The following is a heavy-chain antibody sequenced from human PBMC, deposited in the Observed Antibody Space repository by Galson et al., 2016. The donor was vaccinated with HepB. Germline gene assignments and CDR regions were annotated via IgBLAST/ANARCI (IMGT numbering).Heavy chain of an antibody. V-gene: IGHV3-74*01. Sequence: SLRLSCAASGFTFSSYSMNWVRQAPGKGLVWVSRINSDGTISNYADSVKGRFTISRDNAKNTLYLQMNSLRDEDTAVYYCGRDHSVVLTTAYNWFDPWGQGTLVTVSS. CDR1: GFTFSSYS. CDR2: INSDGTIS. D-gene: IGHD2-2*01. J-gene: IGHJ5*02. CDR3: GRDHSVVLTTAYNWFDP.